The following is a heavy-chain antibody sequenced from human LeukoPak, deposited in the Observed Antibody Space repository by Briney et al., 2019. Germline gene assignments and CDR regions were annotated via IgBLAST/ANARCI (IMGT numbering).Heavy chain of an antibody. CDR2: IYYSGST. CDR1: GGSISSGDYY. V-gene: IGHV4-30-4*01. Sequence: SQTLSLTCTVSGGSISSGDYYWSWIRQPPGKGLEWIGYIYYSGSTYYNPSLKSRVTISVDTSKNQFSLKLSSVTAADTAVYYCARDYGDYGHYYYYGMDVWGRGTTVTVSS. J-gene: IGHJ6*02. D-gene: IGHD4-17*01. CDR3: ARDYGDYGHYYYYGMDV.